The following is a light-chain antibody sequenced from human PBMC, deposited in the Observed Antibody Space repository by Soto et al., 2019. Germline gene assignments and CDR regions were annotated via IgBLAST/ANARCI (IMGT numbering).Light chain of an antibody. J-gene: IGKJ1*01. CDR3: QQYNSYSWT. V-gene: IGKV1-5*01. Sequence: DIQMTQSPSTLSASVGDRVSITCRASESISSWLAWYQQKPGKAPKLLIYDASALESGVPSRFSGDGFGTEFTLTISNLQPDDFASYYCQQYNSYSWTFGQGTKVVI. CDR1: ESISSW. CDR2: DAS.